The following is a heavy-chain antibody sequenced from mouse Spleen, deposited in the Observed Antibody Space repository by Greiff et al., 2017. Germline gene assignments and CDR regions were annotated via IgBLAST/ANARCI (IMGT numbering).Heavy chain of an antibody. J-gene: IGHJ4*01. CDR3: AREIYGSSYPYAMDY. V-gene: IGHV1-78*01. CDR1: GYTFTDHT. Sequence: VQLVESDAELVKPGASVKISCKVSGYTFTDHTIHWMKQRPEQGLEWIGYIYPRDGSTKYNEKFKGKATLTADKSSSTAYMQLNSLTSEDSAVYFCAREIYGSSYPYAMDYWGQGTSVTVSS. CDR2: IYPRDGST. D-gene: IGHD1-1*01.